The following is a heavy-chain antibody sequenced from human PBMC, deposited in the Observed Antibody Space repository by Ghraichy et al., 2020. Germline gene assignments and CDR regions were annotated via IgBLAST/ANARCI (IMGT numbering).Heavy chain of an antibody. Sequence: LSLTCAASGFTFSDYCMNWVRQAPGKGLVWVSYLGTDSTTIYYRDSVKGRFTISRDNAKNSLYLQMNSLGDEDTAVYFCARGNYGGATLDNWGQGTLVTVSS. CDR1: GFTFSDYC. CDR3: ARGNYGGATLDN. CDR2: LGTDSTTI. D-gene: IGHD3-16*01. V-gene: IGHV3-48*02. J-gene: IGHJ4*01.